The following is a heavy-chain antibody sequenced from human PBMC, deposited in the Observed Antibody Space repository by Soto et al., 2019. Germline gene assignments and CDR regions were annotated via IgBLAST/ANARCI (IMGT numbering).Heavy chain of an antibody. V-gene: IGHV3-9*01. CDR3: AKDIVDIAVAGTELDYYYYYYMDV. CDR2: ISWNSGSI. Sequence: GGSLRLSCAASGFTFDDYAMHWVRQAPGKGLEWVSGISWNSGSIGYADSVKGRFTISRDNAKNSLYLQMNSLRAEDTALYYCAKDIVDIAVAGTELDYYYYYYMDVWGKGTTVTVSS. CDR1: GFTFDDYA. J-gene: IGHJ6*03. D-gene: IGHD6-19*01.